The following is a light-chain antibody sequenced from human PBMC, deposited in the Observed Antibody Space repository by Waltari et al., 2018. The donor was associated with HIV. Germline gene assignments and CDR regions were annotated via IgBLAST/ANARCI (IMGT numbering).Light chain of an antibody. V-gene: IGLV2-23*02. CDR2: EVS. CDR3: CSYAGTSTFV. J-gene: IGLJ2*01. CDR1: SSDVGSFNL. Sequence: QSALTQPASVSGSPGQSITISCIGTSSDVGSFNLVSRYQHHPDKAPKLVIYEVSKRPSGISNRFSVSKSGNTASLTISGLQAEDEADYYCCSYAGTSTFVFGGGTKLTVL.